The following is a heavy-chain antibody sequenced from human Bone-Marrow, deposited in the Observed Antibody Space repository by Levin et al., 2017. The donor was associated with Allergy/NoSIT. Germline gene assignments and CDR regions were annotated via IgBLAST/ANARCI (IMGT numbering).Heavy chain of an antibody. J-gene: IGHJ4*02. CDR1: GYTFSGYY. Sequence: GESLKISCKTSGYTFSGYYIHWVRQAPGQGLEWMGRINPNSGDTNSAQKFQGRVTMTRDTSISTAYMELSRLTSDDTAVYYCARGADGYNGNFDYWGQGTLVTVSS. CDR3: ARGADGYNGNFDY. V-gene: IGHV1-2*06. D-gene: IGHD5-24*01. CDR2: INPNSGDT.